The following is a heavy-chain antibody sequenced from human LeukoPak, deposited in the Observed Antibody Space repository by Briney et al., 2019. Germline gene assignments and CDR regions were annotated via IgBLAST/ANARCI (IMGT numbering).Heavy chain of an antibody. Sequence: GGSLRLSCAASGFTFSSYSMNWVRQAPGKGLEWVSSISTTSTYIYYADSVYVRFTISRDNAKNSLYLQMNSLRAEDTAVYYCARDRLAAGDAFDIWGQGTLVTVSS. V-gene: IGHV3-21*01. D-gene: IGHD6-13*01. CDR2: ISTTSTYI. J-gene: IGHJ3*02. CDR3: ARDRLAAGDAFDI. CDR1: GFTFSSYS.